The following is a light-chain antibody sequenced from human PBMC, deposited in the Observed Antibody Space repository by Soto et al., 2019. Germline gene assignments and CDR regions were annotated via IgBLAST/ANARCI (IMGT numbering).Light chain of an antibody. CDR3: PQYSSYPSLT. J-gene: IGKJ4*01. CDR2: KAS. CDR1: QTINNL. Sequence: DIQMIQSPSTLSASVGDRVSITCRASQTINNLMAWYQQKPGQATKLMIYKASNLETGVPSRFSGSGSGTEFTLTISSLQPDDFATYYCPQYSSYPSLTFGGGTKVDIK. V-gene: IGKV1-5*03.